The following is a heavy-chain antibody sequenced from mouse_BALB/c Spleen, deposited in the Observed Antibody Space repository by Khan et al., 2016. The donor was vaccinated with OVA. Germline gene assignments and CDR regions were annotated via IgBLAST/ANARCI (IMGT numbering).Heavy chain of an antibody. Sequence: QIQLVQSGPELKKPGETVKISCKASGYTFTNFGMNWVKQAPGKALKWMGWINTSTGEPTYADDFKGRFAFSLETSASTAYLQINNLKNEDMAKYFCARGLNDCGAGFAYWGQGTLVTVSA. CDR1: GYTFTNFG. D-gene: IGHD2-13*01. V-gene: IGHV9-1*02. CDR2: INTSTGEP. CDR3: ARGLNDCGAGFAY. J-gene: IGHJ3*01.